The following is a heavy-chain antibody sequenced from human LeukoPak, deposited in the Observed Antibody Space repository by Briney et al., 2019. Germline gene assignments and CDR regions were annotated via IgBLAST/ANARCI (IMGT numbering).Heavy chain of an antibody. J-gene: IGHJ4*02. V-gene: IGHV4-39*01. CDR1: GGSISSSSYS. CDR3: ASYYYDSSGSYPYFDY. CDR2: IYYSGST. D-gene: IGHD3-22*01. Sequence: PSETLSLTCTVSGGSISSSSYSWGWIRQPPGKGLEWIGSIYYSGSTYYNPSLKSRVTISVDTSKNQFSLKLSSVTAADTAVYYCASYYYDSSGSYPYFDYWGQGTLVTVSS.